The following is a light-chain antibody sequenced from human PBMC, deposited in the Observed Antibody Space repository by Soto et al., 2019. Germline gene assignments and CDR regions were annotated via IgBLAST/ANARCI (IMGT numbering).Light chain of an antibody. CDR3: QHTYSTPRT. J-gene: IGKJ1*01. V-gene: IGKV1-39*01. CDR2: AAS. Sequence: DIQLTQSPSSLSASVGDRVIFSCRASQPISSYLNWYQQKPGKAPKLLIYAASSLQSGVPSRYSGSGSGTDFTLSISSLQPEDFATYYCQHTYSTPRTFGQGTKVDIK. CDR1: QPISSY.